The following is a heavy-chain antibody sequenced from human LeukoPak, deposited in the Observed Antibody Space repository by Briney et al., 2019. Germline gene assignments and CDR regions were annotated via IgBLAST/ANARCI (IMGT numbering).Heavy chain of an antibody. CDR1: GGSFSGYY. J-gene: IGHJ4*02. V-gene: IGHV4-34*01. Sequence: PSETLSLTCAVYGGSFSGYYWSWIRQPPGKGLEWIGEINHSGSTNYNPSLKSRVTISVDTSKNQFSLELSSVTAADTAVYYCAREYFDWLLGIYYFDYRGQGTLVTVSS. CDR3: AREYFDWLLGIYYFDY. CDR2: INHSGST. D-gene: IGHD3-9*01.